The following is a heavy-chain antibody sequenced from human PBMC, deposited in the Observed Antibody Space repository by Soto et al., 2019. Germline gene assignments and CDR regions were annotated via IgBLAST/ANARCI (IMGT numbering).Heavy chain of an antibody. CDR1: GFTFSDYY. Sequence: GGSLRLSCAASGFTFSDYYMSWIRQAPGKGLEWVSYISSSSSYTNYADSVKGRFTISRDNAKNSPYLQMNSLRAEDTAVYYCARPIRHDAFDIWGQGTMVTVS. CDR2: ISSSSSYT. D-gene: IGHD3-9*01. CDR3: ARPIRHDAFDI. J-gene: IGHJ3*02. V-gene: IGHV3-11*06.